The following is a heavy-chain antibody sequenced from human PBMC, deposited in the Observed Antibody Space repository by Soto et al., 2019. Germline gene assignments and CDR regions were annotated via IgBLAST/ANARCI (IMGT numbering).Heavy chain of an antibody. J-gene: IGHJ4*02. CDR3: ARSRGYSGYDYFDY. CDR1: GFTFSSYA. V-gene: IGHV3-30-3*01. D-gene: IGHD5-12*01. Sequence: GGSLRLSCAASGFTFSSYAMHWVRQAPGKGLEWVAVISYDGSNKYYADSAKGRFTISRDNSKNTLYLQMNSLRAEDTAVYYCARSRGYSGYDYFDYWGQGTLVTVSS. CDR2: ISYDGSNK.